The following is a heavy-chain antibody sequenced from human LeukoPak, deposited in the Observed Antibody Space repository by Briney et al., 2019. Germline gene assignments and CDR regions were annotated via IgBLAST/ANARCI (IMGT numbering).Heavy chain of an antibody. J-gene: IGHJ4*02. CDR3: ARAVYGDYGDY. CDR1: GGSTNSSSYY. CDR2: IYTSGRT. D-gene: IGHD4-17*01. V-gene: IGHV4-61*02. Sequence: SETLSLTCTVSGGSTNSSSYYWSWIRQPAGKGLEWIGRIYTSGRTNYNPSLKSRVTISVDTSKNQFSLKLTSVTAADTAVYYCARAVYGDYGDYWGQGTLVPVSS.